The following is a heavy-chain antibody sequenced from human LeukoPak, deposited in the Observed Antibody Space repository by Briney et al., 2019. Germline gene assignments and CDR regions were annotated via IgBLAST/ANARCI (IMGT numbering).Heavy chain of an antibody. D-gene: IGHD3-10*01. CDR2: ISSSGRTM. CDR1: GFPFTTYN. V-gene: IGHV3-48*04. J-gene: IGHJ4*02. Sequence: GGSLRLSCAVSGFPFTTYNMNWVRQAPGKGLEWVSYISSSGRTMYYADSVKGRFTISRDNAKNSLFLQMNSLRAEDTAVYYCARVLGGSGSYSYFDYWGQGTLVTVSS. CDR3: ARVLGGSGSYSYFDY.